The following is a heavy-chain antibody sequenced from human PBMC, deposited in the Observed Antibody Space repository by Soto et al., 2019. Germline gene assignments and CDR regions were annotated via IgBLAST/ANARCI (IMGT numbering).Heavy chain of an antibody. CDR1: GFTFSSYG. Sequence: GGSLRLSCAASGFTFSSYGMHWVRQAPGKGLEWVAVISYDGSNKYYADSVKGRFTISRDNSKNTLYLQMNSLRAEDTAVYYCEKALMGATLFDYWGQGTLVTVSS. V-gene: IGHV3-30*18. CDR2: ISYDGSNK. CDR3: EKALMGATLFDY. J-gene: IGHJ4*02. D-gene: IGHD1-26*01.